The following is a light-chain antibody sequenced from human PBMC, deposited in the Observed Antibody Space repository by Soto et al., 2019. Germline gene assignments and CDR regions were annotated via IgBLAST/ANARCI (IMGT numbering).Light chain of an antibody. CDR3: QQYDTSPHT. CDR1: RSVKSGY. CDR2: GAS. J-gene: IGKJ5*01. V-gene: IGKV3-20*01. Sequence: EIVLTQSPGTLSLSPGERATLSCRASRSVKSGYLAWHQQKPGQAPSLLIYGASNRATGIPDRFSGSGSGTDFTLTISRLEPEDFAVYYCQQYDTSPHTFGEGTRLEIK.